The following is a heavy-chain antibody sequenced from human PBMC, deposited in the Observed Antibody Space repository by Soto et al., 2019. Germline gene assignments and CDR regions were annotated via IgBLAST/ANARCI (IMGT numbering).Heavy chain of an antibody. D-gene: IGHD3-16*01. CDR1: GFTFSDYW. CDR2: IKLDGSEE. J-gene: IGHJ4*02. Sequence: EVQLVESGGGLVQPGGSLRLSCAASGFTFSDYWMSWVRQAPGKGLEWVANIKLDGSEEYYVDSVKGRFTISRDNAKNSQYLQMNSLGMEDTAVYYWARLPRGQGRSHLDCWGQGTLVTVSS. V-gene: IGHV3-7*01. CDR3: ARLPRGQGRSHLDC.